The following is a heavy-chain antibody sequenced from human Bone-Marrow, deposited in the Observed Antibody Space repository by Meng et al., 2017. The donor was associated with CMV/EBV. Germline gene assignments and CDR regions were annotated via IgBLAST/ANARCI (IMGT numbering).Heavy chain of an antibody. CDR1: GYSISSGYY. D-gene: IGHD1-26*01. CDR3: ARSTNYGMDV. V-gene: IGHV4-38-2*02. CDR2: IYHSGST. J-gene: IGHJ6*02. Sequence: SETLSLTCTVSGYSISSGYYWGWIRQPPGKGLEWIGSIYHSGSTYYNPSLKSRVTISVDTSKNQFSLKLSSVTAADTAVYYCARSTNYGMDVWGQGTTVTVSS.